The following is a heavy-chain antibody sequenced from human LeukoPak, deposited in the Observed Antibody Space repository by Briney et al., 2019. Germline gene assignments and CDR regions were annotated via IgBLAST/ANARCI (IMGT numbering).Heavy chain of an antibody. Sequence: GGSLRLSCAASGFTFSNAWMNWVRQAPGKGLEWVGRIKSKTDGGATDYAAPVKGRFTISRDDSKNTLYLQMDSLKTEDTAVYYCTTDQLPYAFDIWGQGTMVTVSS. CDR3: TTDQLPYAFDI. CDR1: GFTFSNAW. D-gene: IGHD1-7*01. J-gene: IGHJ3*02. CDR2: IKSKTDGGAT. V-gene: IGHV3-15*07.